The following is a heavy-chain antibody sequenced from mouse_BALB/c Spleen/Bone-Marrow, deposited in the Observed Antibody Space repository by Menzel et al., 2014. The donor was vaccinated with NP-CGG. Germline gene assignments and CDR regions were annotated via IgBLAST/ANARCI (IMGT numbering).Heavy chain of an antibody. CDR3: ARALDSSGYGFAY. J-gene: IGHJ3*01. CDR1: GFSLTSYG. CDR2: IWAGGST. Sequence: QVQLQQPGPGLVAPSQSLSITCTVSGFSLTSYGVHWVRQPPGKGLEWLGVIWAGGSTNYNSALMPRLSISKDNSKSQVFLKMNSLQTDDTAMYYCARALDSSGYGFAYWGQGTLVTVSA. V-gene: IGHV2-9*02. D-gene: IGHD3-2*01.